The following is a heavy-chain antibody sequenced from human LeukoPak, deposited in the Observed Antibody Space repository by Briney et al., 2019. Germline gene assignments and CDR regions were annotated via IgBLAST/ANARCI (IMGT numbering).Heavy chain of an antibody. D-gene: IGHD6-13*01. Sequence: SETLSLTCTVSGGSISSGSYYWSWIRQPAGKGLEWIGRIYTSGSTNYNPSLESRVTISVDTSKNQFSLKLSSVTAADTAVYYCARGIAAAGTWNYYYYMDVWGKGTTVTISS. J-gene: IGHJ6*03. CDR2: IYTSGST. CDR1: GGSISSGSYY. CDR3: ARGIAAAGTWNYYYYMDV. V-gene: IGHV4-61*02.